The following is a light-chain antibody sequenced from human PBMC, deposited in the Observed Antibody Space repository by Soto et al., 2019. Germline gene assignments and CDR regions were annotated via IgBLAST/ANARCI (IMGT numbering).Light chain of an antibody. Sequence: DIQLTQSPSLLSASVGDRVTITCRASHDISTYLAWYQQKPGKAPKLMIYEASTLQSGVPSRFSGSGSGTEFTLTISGLLPEDFATYHCQQINTLPFTFGQGTRLESK. V-gene: IGKV1-9*01. J-gene: IGKJ5*01. CDR1: HDISTY. CDR2: EAS. CDR3: QQINTLPFT.